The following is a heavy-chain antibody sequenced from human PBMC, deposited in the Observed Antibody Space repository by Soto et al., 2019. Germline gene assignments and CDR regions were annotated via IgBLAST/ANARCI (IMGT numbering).Heavy chain of an antibody. CDR2: IRGTT. CDR1: GFIFTSYS. Sequence: GGSPRLSCAASGFIFTSYSMNWVRQAPGKGLEWVSYIRGTTHYADSVKGRFTISRDNARSSLYLQMNSLRADDTAVYYCARDDSFAFDIWGQGTMVTVSS. J-gene: IGHJ3*02. V-gene: IGHV3-48*01. D-gene: IGHD2-21*01. CDR3: ARDDSFAFDI.